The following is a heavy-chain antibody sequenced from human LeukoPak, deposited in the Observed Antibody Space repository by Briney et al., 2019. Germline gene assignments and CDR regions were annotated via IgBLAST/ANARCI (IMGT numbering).Heavy chain of an antibody. Sequence: GGSLRLSCAASGFTFSSYAMTWVRQAPGKGLEWVSAISGSGGSAYYADSVKGRFTISRDNSKNTLYLQMNSLRAEDTAVYYCAKVGWQWNFDYWGQGTLVTVSS. J-gene: IGHJ4*02. D-gene: IGHD6-19*01. CDR3: AKVGWQWNFDY. CDR1: GFTFSSYA. CDR2: ISGSGGSA. V-gene: IGHV3-23*01.